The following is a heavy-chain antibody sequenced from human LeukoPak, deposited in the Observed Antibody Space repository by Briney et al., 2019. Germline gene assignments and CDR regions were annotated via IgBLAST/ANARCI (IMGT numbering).Heavy chain of an antibody. J-gene: IGHJ5*02. CDR3: ARGPYYYGSGSHWNWFDP. Sequence: SETLSLTCAVYGGSFSGYYWSWIRQPPGKGLEWIGEINHSGSTNYNPSLKSRVTISVDTSKNQFSLKLSSVTAADTAVYYCARGPYYYGSGSHWNWFDPWGQGTLVTVSS. CDR2: INHSGST. D-gene: IGHD3-10*01. CDR1: GGSFSGYY. V-gene: IGHV4-34*01.